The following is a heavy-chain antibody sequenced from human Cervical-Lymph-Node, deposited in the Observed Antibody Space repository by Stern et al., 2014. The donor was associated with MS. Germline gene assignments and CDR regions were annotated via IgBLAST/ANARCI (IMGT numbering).Heavy chain of an antibody. CDR2: IYNSGST. J-gene: IGHJ4*02. Sequence: QLKLQESGPGLVKPSQTLSLTCTVSGGSISSGGHYWSWIRQHPGKGLEWIGYIYNSGSTHYSPSLKSRVTISIDTSKNQFSLKLSSVTAADTAVYYCARDGTSTPNDYWGQGTLVTVSS. V-gene: IGHV4-31*03. CDR1: GGSISSGGHY. CDR3: ARDGTSTPNDY.